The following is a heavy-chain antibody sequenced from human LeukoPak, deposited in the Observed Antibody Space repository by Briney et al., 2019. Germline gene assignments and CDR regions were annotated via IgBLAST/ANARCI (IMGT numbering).Heavy chain of an antibody. CDR1: GFTFSSYA. CDR3: AKPGRVVGVVNDAFDI. Sequence: TGGSLRLSCAASGFTFSSYAMSWVRQAPGKGLEWVSAISGSGGSAYYADSVKGRYTISRDNSKNTLYLQMNSLRAEDTAVYYCAKPGRVVGVVNDAFDIWGQGTMVTVSS. D-gene: IGHD3-3*01. CDR2: ISGSGGSA. V-gene: IGHV3-23*01. J-gene: IGHJ3*02.